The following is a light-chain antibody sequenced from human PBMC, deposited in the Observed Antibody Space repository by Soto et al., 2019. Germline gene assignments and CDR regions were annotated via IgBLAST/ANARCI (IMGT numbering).Light chain of an antibody. CDR1: SSDVGGYNS. CDR3: NSYTSSSTLV. CDR2: DVS. J-gene: IGLJ1*01. V-gene: IGLV2-14*03. Sequence: QSVLTQPASVSGSPGQSITISCTGTSSDVGGYNSVSWYQHHPGKAPKLMIYDVSNRPSGFSNRFSGSKSGNTASLTISGLQAEDEAEYYCNSYTSSSTLVFGSGTKVTVL.